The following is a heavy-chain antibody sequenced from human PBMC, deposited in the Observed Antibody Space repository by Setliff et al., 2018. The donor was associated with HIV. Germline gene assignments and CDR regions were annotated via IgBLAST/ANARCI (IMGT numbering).Heavy chain of an antibody. Sequence: GGSLRLSCAASGFTFSPYWMHWVRQVPGKGLEWVSGISWSGGGTGYAASVKGRFTISRDDAKNSLYLQMSSLRVEDTALYFCARSFPYYYESGGVYAMDVWGLGTTVTVSS. CDR1: GFTFSPYW. V-gene: IGHV3-20*04. J-gene: IGHJ6*02. CDR3: ARSFPYYYESGGVYAMDV. CDR2: ISWSGGGT. D-gene: IGHD3-22*01.